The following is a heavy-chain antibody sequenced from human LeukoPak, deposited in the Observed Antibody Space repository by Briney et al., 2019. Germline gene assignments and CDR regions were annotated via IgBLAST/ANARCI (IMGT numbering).Heavy chain of an antibody. Sequence: ASVTVSCKASGYTFTGYYMHWVRQAPGQGLEWLGWINTDSGGTNYAQKFLGRVTMTRDKANSTAYLELSGLRSDDTAIYYCSRHVVTLVRGVDNRKEDWFDPWGQGTLVSVSS. CDR2: INTDSGGT. V-gene: IGHV1-2*02. CDR3: SRHVVTLVRGVDNRKEDWFDP. CDR1: GYTFTGYY. J-gene: IGHJ5*02. D-gene: IGHD3-10*01.